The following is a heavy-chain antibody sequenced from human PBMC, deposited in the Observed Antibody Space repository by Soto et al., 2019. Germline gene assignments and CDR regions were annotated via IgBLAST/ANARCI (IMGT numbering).Heavy chain of an antibody. Sequence: SETLSLTCTVSGGSISSYYWSWIRQPPGKGLEWIGYIYYSGSTNYNPSLKSRVTISVDTSKNQFSLKLSSVTAADTAVYYCARDLNSNWFDPWGQGTLVTVSS. J-gene: IGHJ5*02. CDR2: IYYSGST. CDR1: GGSISSYY. D-gene: IGHD1-26*01. V-gene: IGHV4-59*01. CDR3: ARDLNSNWFDP.